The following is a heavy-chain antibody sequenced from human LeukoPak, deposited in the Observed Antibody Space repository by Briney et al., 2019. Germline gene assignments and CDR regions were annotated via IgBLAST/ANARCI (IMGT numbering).Heavy chain of an antibody. D-gene: IGHD2-8*02. J-gene: IGHJ4*02. V-gene: IGHV1-18*01. CDR1: GYTFTSYG. Sequence: ASVKVSCKASGYTFTSYGISWVRQAPGQGLEWMGWISAYNGNTNYAQKLQGRVTMTTDTSTGTAYMELRSLRSDDTAVYYCARDGVCTGGACSIAYYFDDWGQGTLVTVSS. CDR2: ISAYNGNT. CDR3: ARDGVCTGGACSIAYYFDD.